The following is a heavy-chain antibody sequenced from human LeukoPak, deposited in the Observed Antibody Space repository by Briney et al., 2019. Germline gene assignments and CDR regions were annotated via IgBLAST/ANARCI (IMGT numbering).Heavy chain of an antibody. Sequence: GGSLRLSCAASGFTFDDYAVHWVRQAPGKGLEWVSGISWNSGSIGYADSVKGRFTISRDNAKNSLYLQMNSLRAEDTALYYCAKVGRAARRHIVVVTATAFDYWGQGTLVTVSS. V-gene: IGHV3-9*01. D-gene: IGHD2-21*02. J-gene: IGHJ4*02. CDR3: AKVGRAARRHIVVVTATAFDY. CDR2: ISWNSGSI. CDR1: GFTFDDYA.